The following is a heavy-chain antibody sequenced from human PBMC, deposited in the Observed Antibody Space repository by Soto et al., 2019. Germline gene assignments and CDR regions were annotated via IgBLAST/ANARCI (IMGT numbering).Heavy chain of an antibody. CDR1: GFTFSSYA. D-gene: IGHD6-19*01. CDR2: ISPNGGRT. Sequence: PGGSLRLSCAASGFTFSSYAMTWVRQAPGKGLEWVSTISPNGGRTFDADSVKGRSTISRDNSKNTLYLQMNSLRAEDTAVYYCAKEGVAVAGTFGYWGQGTLVTVSS. V-gene: IGHV3-23*01. CDR3: AKEGVAVAGTFGY. J-gene: IGHJ4*02.